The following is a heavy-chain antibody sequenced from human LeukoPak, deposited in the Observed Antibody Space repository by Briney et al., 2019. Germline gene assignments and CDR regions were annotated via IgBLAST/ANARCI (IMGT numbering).Heavy chain of an antibody. Sequence: GTLRLSCVVSGMSLWTYGMSWVRQAPGKGLEWVSSISGSSSTIHYADSVKGRFTISRDNSKNTLYLQMNSLRAEDTAIYYCAKNGDRGAYCSGGSCYPYYYYNMDVWGKGTTVTISS. D-gene: IGHD2-15*01. CDR3: AKNGDRGAYCSGGSCYPYYYYNMDV. J-gene: IGHJ6*03. CDR2: ISGSSSTI. V-gene: IGHV3-23*01. CDR1: GMSLWTYG.